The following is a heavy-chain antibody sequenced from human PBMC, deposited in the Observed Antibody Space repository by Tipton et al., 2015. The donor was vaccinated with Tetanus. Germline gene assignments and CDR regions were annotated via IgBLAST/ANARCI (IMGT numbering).Heavy chain of an antibody. CDR3: GKQNGGRWVVDH. V-gene: IGHV1-18*01. J-gene: IGHJ4*02. CDR2: ISGYSGST. D-gene: IGHD4-23*01. Sequence: QSGPEVKKPGTTVRVSCTVSGFYLSNYGVSWVRQAPGQGLEWVAWISGYSGSTKFAERFQGRVSLTTDTSTNTVSMEMRSLTGDDTAVYYCGKQNGGRWVVDHWGQGTLVTVSS. CDR1: GFYLSNYG.